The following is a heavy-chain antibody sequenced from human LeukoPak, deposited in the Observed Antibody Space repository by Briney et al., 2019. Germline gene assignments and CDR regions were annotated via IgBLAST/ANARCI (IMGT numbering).Heavy chain of an antibody. D-gene: IGHD3-10*01. CDR3: ARGYYYGSSASFDY. CDR2: IIPIFGTA. Sequence: GAAVKVSCKASGYTFTNYYIHWVRQAPGQGLEWMGGIIPIFGTANYAQKFQGRVTITADESTSTAYMELSSLRSEDTAVYYCARGYYYGSSASFDYWGQGTLVTVSS. J-gene: IGHJ4*02. V-gene: IGHV1-69*13. CDR1: GYTFTNYY.